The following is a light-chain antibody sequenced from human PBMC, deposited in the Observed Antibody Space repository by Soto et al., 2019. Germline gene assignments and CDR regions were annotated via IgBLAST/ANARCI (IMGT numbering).Light chain of an antibody. CDR2: DAS. Sequence: EIVLTQSPATLSLSPGERATLSCRASQSVRNYLAWYQQKPGQAPRLLIYDASNRATGIPGRFSGSGSGTDFTLTISSLEPEDFAVYYCQQRSKWPWTFGQGTKVEIK. CDR3: QQRSKWPWT. J-gene: IGKJ1*01. V-gene: IGKV3-11*01. CDR1: QSVRNY.